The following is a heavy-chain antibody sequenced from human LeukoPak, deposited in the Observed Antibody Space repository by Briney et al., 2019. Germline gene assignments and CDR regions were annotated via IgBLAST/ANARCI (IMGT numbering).Heavy chain of an antibody. J-gene: IGHJ6*03. V-gene: IGHV1-69*05. CDR3: ARVDRYHFYLDV. CDR1: GGTFRTYS. Sequence: SVKVSCKASGGTFRTYSVTWVRQAPGQGLEWIGGIIPIFGTPNYAQKFQGRVKVTTDDATGTAYMELSSLMSEDTAIYYCARVDRYHFYLDVWGKGTPVTVSS. CDR2: IIPIFGTP.